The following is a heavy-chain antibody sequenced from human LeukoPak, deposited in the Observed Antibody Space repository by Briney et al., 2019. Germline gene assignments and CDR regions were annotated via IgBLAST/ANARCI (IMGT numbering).Heavy chain of an antibody. CDR3: ARDYGDYGFTTDWFDP. D-gene: IGHD4-17*01. CDR1: GFTFSSYS. J-gene: IGHJ5*02. CDR2: ISSSSYI. V-gene: IGHV3-21*01. Sequence: TGGSLRLSCAASGFTFSSYSMNWVRQAPGKGLEWVSSISSSSYIYYADSVKGRFTISRDNAKNSLYLQMNSLRAEDTAVYYCARDYGDYGFTTDWFDPWGQGTLVTVSS.